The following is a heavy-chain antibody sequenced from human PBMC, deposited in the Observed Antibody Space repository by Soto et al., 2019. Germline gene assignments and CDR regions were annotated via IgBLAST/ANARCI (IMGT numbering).Heavy chain of an antibody. J-gene: IGHJ4*02. D-gene: IGHD3-16*01. CDR3: ARHVDTYVFY. CDR1: GGSISSSSYY. V-gene: IGHV4-39*01. Sequence: QLQLQESGPGLVKPSETLSLTCTVSGGSISSSSYYWGLIRQPPGKGLEWIGSIYYSGSTYYNPSLKSRVTISVDTSKNQFSLKLSSVTAADTAVYYCARHVDTYVFYWGQGTLVTVSS. CDR2: IYYSGST.